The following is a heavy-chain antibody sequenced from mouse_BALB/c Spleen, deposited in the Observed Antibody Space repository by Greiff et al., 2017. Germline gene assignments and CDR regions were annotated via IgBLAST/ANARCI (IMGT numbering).Heavy chain of an antibody. V-gene: IGHV5-6-2*01. D-gene: IGHD2-3*01. CDR3: ARAVYDDYDLFDY. CDR2: ISSNCGST. J-gene: IGHJ3*01. Sequence: EVKVVESGGGLVQLGGSLKLSCAASGFTFSSYDMSWVRQTPEKRLELVADISSNCGSTYYPDTVKGRFTISRDNAKNTLYLQMSSLKSEDTALYYCARAVYDDYDLFDYWGQGTLVTVSA. CDR1: GFTFSSYD.